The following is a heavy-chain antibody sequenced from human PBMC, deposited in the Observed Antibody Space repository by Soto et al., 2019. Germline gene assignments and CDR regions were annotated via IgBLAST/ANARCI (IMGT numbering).Heavy chain of an antibody. Sequence: QITLKESGPTLVKPTQTLTLTCTFSGFSLTTDRVGVGWIRQPPGEALEWLAVIYWDDSKTYRPSLESRLTIPTDTSKHQVALTMTNMDSLDTATYYCAHAYGGRSLYWGQGTLVTVSS. CDR1: GFSLTTDRVG. J-gene: IGHJ4*02. CDR3: AHAYGGRSLY. V-gene: IGHV2-5*02. D-gene: IGHD1-26*01. CDR2: IYWDDSK.